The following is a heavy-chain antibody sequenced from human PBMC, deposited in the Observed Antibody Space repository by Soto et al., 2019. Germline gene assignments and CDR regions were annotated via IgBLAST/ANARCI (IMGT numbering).Heavy chain of an antibody. V-gene: IGHV4-34*01. Sequence: PSETLSLTCAVYGGSFSGYYWSWIRQPPGKGLEWIGEINHSGSTNYNPSLKSRVTISVDTSKNQFSLKLSSVTAADTAVYYCARPNYYGSGSYYKVPDYFDYWGQGTLVTVSS. CDR1: GGSFSGYY. D-gene: IGHD3-10*01. J-gene: IGHJ4*02. CDR3: ARPNYYGSGSYYKVPDYFDY. CDR2: INHSGST.